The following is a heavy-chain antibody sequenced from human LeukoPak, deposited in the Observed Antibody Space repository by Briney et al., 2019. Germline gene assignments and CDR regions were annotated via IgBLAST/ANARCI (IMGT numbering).Heavy chain of an antibody. J-gene: IGHJ6*02. V-gene: IGHV4-34*01. CDR3: ARGQPPAYYYDSSGYAWLDY. Sequence: SETLSLTCAVYGGSFSGYYWSWIRQPPGKGLEWIGEINHSGSTNYNPSLKSRVTISVDTSKNQFSLKLSSVTAAETAVYYCARGQPPAYYYDSSGYAWLDYWGQGTTVTVSS. D-gene: IGHD3-22*01. CDR2: INHSGST. CDR1: GGSFSGYY.